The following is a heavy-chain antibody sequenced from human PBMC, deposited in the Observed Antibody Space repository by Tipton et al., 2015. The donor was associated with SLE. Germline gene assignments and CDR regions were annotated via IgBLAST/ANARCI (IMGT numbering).Heavy chain of an antibody. D-gene: IGHD4-17*01. CDR1: GGSISSYY. CDR2: IYYSGST. V-gene: IGHV4-59*07. CDR3: ASFDYGDYWY. Sequence: TLSLTCTVSGGSISSYYWSWIRQPPGKGLEWIGYIYYSGSTNYNPSLKSRVTISVDTSKNQFSPKLSSVTAADTAVYYCASFDYGDYWYWGQGTLVTVSS. J-gene: IGHJ4*02.